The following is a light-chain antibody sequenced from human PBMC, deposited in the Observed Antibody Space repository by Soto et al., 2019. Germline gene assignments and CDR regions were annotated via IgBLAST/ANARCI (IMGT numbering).Light chain of an antibody. V-gene: IGKV3-20*01. CDR1: QSVSSSY. CDR3: QQYGSSPET. CDR2: GAS. Sequence: EIVLTQSPGTLSLSPGERATLSCRASQSVSSSYLARYQQKLGQAPRLLIYGASSRATGIPDRFSGSGSGTDFTLTNSRLEPEDFAVYDCQQYGSSPETVGQGTKVEIK. J-gene: IGKJ1*01.